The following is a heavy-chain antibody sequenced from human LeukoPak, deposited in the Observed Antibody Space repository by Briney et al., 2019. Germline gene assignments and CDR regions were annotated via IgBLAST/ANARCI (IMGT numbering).Heavy chain of an antibody. J-gene: IGHJ4*02. D-gene: IGHD1-26*01. CDR1: GFTVSSNY. CDR2: IYSGGST. Sequence: GGSLRLSCAASGFTVSSNYMSWVRQAPGKGLEWVSVIYSGGSTYYADSVKGRFTISRDNSKNTLYLQMNSLRAEDTAVYYCARDTTYGGAITFFDYWGQGTLVTVSS. V-gene: IGHV3-66*01. CDR3: ARDTTYGGAITFFDY.